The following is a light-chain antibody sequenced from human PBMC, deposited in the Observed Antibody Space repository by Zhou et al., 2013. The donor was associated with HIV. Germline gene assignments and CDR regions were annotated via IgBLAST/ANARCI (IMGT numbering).Light chain of an antibody. CDR3: MQGTHWPTT. V-gene: IGKV2-30*02. Sequence: DVVMTQSPLSLPVTLGQPASISCRSSQSLVHSDGNTYLNWFQQRPGQSPRRLIYKVSNRDSGVPDRFSGSGSDTDFTLKISRVEAEDVGVYYCMQGTHWPTTFGQGTRVEIK. CDR1: QSLVHSDGNTY. CDR2: KVS. J-gene: IGKJ1*01.